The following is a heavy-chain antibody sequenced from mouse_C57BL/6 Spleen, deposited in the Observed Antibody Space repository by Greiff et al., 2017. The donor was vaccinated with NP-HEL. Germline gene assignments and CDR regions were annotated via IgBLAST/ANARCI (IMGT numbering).Heavy chain of an antibody. Sequence: EVQLVESGGDLVKPGGSLKLSCAASGFTFSSYGMSWVRQTPDKRLEWVATISSGGSYTYYPDSVKGRFTISRDNAKNTLYLQMSSLKSEDTAMYYCASGYYWGQGTTLTVSS. CDR3: ASGYY. V-gene: IGHV5-6*01. CDR2: ISSGGSYT. J-gene: IGHJ2*01. CDR1: GFTFSSYG.